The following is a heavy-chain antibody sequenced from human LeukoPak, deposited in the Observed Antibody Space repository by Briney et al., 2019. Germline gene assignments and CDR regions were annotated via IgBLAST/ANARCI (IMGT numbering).Heavy chain of an antibody. J-gene: IGHJ4*02. CDR3: AKGTSTYSSGSFDY. D-gene: IGHD6-19*01. CDR2: ISGSGSTT. V-gene: IGHV3-23*01. CDR1: GFIFSTYG. Sequence: GRSLRLSCSASGFIFSTYGMSWVRQAPGKGLEWVISISGSGSTTFYADSVKGRFTISRDNSKNMLYLQMTSLRAEDTAVYYCAKGTSTYSSGSFDYWGRGTLVTASS.